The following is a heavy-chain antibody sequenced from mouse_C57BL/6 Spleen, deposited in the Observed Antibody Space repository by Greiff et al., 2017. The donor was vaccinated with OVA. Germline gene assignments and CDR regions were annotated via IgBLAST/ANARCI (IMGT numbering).Heavy chain of an antibody. CDR2: IYPGDGDT. CDR1: GYAFSSSW. D-gene: IGHD1-1*01. Sequence: VQLQQSGPELVKPGASVKISCKASGYAFSSSWMNWVKQRPGKGLEWIGRIYPGDGDTNYNGKFKGKATLTADKSSSTAYMQLSSLTSEDSAVYFCAPHYGSSYGAMDYWGQGTSVTVSS. V-gene: IGHV1-82*01. CDR3: APHYGSSYGAMDY. J-gene: IGHJ4*01.